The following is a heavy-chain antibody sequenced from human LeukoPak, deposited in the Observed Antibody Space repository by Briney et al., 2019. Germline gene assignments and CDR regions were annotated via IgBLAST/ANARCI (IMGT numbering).Heavy chain of an antibody. Sequence: SETLSLTCTVSGGSINTVSGGSTSNSYWSWLRQSPGKGLEWIGYIYYSGSTNYNPSLKSRVTILLDTSKNQFSLRLSSVTAADTAIYYCARGAGYSTSWYPYYFDSWGQGTLVTVSS. V-gene: IGHV4-61*01. CDR2: IYYSGST. CDR1: GGSINTVSGGSTSNSY. J-gene: IGHJ4*02. CDR3: ARGAGYSTSWYPYYFDS. D-gene: IGHD6-13*01.